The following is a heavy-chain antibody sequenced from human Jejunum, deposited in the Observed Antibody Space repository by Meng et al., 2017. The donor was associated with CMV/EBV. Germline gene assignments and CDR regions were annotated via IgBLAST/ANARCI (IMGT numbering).Heavy chain of an antibody. V-gene: IGHV3-7*01. CDR2: INRDGSEK. CDR3: ARDCRREHLFDY. J-gene: IGHJ4*02. CDR1: GFSISTYW. Sequence: AASGFSISTYWLTWVRQGPGKGLEWVANINRDGSEKNYVDSVKGRFSISRDNAKNSLDLQMNSLRAEDTAVYYCARDCRREHLFDYWGQGTLVTVSS. D-gene: IGHD1-26*01.